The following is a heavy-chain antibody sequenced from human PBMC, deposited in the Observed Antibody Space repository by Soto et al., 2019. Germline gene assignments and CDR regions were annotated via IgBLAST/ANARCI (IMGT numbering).Heavy chain of an antibody. D-gene: IGHD2-8*01. CDR2: ISGYNGDT. Sequence: QGQLVQSGPEAKKPGASVKVSCKASGYTFSRYGISWVRQAPGQGLERMGWISGYNGDTKYAQKVQGRVTMTIDTSKYTAYMELRSRTSDATGIYYCAKNGQPPYYYYGMDFW. CDR1: GYTFSRYG. J-gene: IGHJ6*01. V-gene: IGHV1-18*01. CDR3: AKNGQPPYYYYGMDF.